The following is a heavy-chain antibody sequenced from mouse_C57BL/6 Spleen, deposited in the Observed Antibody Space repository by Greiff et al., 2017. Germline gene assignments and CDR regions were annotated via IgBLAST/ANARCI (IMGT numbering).Heavy chain of an antibody. D-gene: IGHD2-4*01. Sequence: QVQLQQSGAELVRPGTSVKMSCKASGYTFPNYWIGWAKQRPGPGLEWIGDIYPAGGYTNYNEQFKGKATLTADKSSSTAYRQFSSRRSEDSAIYYCARSIYDDDDYYAMDYWGQGTSVTVSS. J-gene: IGHJ4*01. V-gene: IGHV1-63*01. CDR1: GYTFPNYW. CDR3: ARSIYDDDDYYAMDY. CDR2: IYPAGGYT.